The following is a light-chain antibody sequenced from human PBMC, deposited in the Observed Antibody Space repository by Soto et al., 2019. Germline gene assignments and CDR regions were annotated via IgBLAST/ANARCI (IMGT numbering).Light chain of an antibody. CDR3: SSYTSSSTYV. V-gene: IGLV2-14*01. J-gene: IGLJ1*01. CDR1: SSDVGAYDY. Sequence: QSALTQPAFVSGSPGQSIAIACTGTSSDVGAYDYVSWYQQHPGKAPKVMIYDVTNRPSGVSNRFSGSKSGNTASLTISGLQAEDEADYYCSSYTSSSTYVFGTGTKLTVL. CDR2: DVT.